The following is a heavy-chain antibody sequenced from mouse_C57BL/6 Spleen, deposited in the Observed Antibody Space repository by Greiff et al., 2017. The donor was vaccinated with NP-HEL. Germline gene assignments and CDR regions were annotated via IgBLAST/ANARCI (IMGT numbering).Heavy chain of an antibody. D-gene: IGHD1-1*01. CDR2: INPNNGGT. Sequence: EVKLMESGPELVKPGASVKIPCKASGYTFTDYNMDWVKQSHGKSLEWIGDINPNNGGTIYNQKFKGKATLTVDKSSSTAYMELRSLTSEDTAVYYCARSGLLRSFDYWGQGTTLTVSS. V-gene: IGHV1-18*01. CDR3: ARSGLLRSFDY. J-gene: IGHJ2*01. CDR1: GYTFTDYN.